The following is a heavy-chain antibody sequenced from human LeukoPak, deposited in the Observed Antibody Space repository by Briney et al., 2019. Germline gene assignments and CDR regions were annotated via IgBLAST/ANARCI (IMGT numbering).Heavy chain of an antibody. CDR1: GYSISSGYY. D-gene: IGHD6-19*01. Sequence: KPSETLSLTCTVSGYSISSGYYWGWIRQPPGKGLEWIGEINHSGSTNYNPSLKSRVTISVDTSKNQFSLKLSSVTAADTAVYYCARGTRVAGHDYWGQGTLVTVSS. CDR2: INHSGST. CDR3: ARGTRVAGHDY. V-gene: IGHV4-38-2*02. J-gene: IGHJ4*02.